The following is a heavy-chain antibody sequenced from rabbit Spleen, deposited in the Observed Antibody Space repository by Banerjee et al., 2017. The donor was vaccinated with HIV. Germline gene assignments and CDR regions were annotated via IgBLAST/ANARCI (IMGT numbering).Heavy chain of an antibody. CDR2: INIVTGKF. CDR3: ARDLVAVIRWNFIL. V-gene: IGHV1S45*01. D-gene: IGHD4-2*01. J-gene: IGHJ4*01. CDR1: VASLSDKDV. Sequence: EQLEESGGGLVKPAGSLTLTCKASVASLSDKDVMCWVRQAPGRGLEWIACINIVTGKFVYASLAKGRLFMSETSSTTVTLQRSSLTAADTATYFCARDLVAVIRWNFILWGQGALVSVS.